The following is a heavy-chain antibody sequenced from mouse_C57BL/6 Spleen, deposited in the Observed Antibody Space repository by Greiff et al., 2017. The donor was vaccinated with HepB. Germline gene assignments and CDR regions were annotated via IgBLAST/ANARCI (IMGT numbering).Heavy chain of an antibody. J-gene: IGHJ2*01. CDR1: GYAFSSSW. Sequence: VQLQQSGPELVKPGASVKISCKASGYAFSSSWMNWVKQRPGKGLEWIGRIYPGDGDTNYNGKFKGKATLTADKSSSTAYMQLSSLTSEDSAVDFGASYDGFYFDYWGQGTTLTVSS. CDR2: IYPGDGDT. CDR3: ASYDGFYFDY. D-gene: IGHD2-3*01. V-gene: IGHV1-82*01.